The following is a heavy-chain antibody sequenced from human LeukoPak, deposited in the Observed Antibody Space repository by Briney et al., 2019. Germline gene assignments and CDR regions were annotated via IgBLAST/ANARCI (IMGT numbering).Heavy chain of an antibody. CDR2: IKSDGSIT. V-gene: IGHV3-74*01. J-gene: IGHJ3*01. Sequence: GGSLRLSCAASGFTFSSYWMHWVRQAPGKGLVWVSRIKSDGSITTYADSVKGRFTISRDNAKNTLYLQMNSLRAEDTAVYYRATFADPGVWGEGTMVTVSS. CDR1: GFTFSSYW. CDR3: ATFADPGV. D-gene: IGHD7-27*01.